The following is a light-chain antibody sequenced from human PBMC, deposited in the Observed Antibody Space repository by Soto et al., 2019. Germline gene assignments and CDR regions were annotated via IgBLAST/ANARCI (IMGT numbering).Light chain of an antibody. CDR1: NSNIGNNF. CDR2: VNN. J-gene: IGLJ2*01. V-gene: IGLV1-51*01. CDR3: GTWDSSLRAVV. Sequence: QSVLTQPPSVSAAPGRTVTISCSGSNSNIGNNFVSWYQQLPETAPKLLIYVNNQRPSGIPDRFSGSKSDTSAFLGITGLQTGDEADYYCGTWDSSLRAVVFGGGTKLTVL.